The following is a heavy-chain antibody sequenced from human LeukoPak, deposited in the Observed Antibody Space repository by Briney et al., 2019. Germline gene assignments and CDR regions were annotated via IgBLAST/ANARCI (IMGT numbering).Heavy chain of an antibody. J-gene: IGHJ4*02. CDR2: ITGNNGNT. D-gene: IGHD3-22*01. CDR1: GYTFSGYG. V-gene: IGHV1-18*01. Sequence: GASVRVSCKTSGYTFSGYGISWVRQAPGQGLEWMGWITGNNGNTNYAPSLQGRVTMTTDTSTNTAYMELTSLRSDDTAVYYCARVMDYYDSSGYYRGTYFDYWGQGTLVTVSS. CDR3: ARVMDYYDSSGYYRGTYFDY.